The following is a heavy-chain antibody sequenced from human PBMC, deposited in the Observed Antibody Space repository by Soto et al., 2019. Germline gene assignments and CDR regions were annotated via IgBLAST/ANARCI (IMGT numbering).Heavy chain of an antibody. J-gene: IGHJ6*02. CDR3: ARDLGLGLEYSSSPLSDYGMDV. V-gene: IGHV3-11*01. CDR2: ITSSGRAT. CDR1: GFTFSDYY. Sequence: QVQLVESGGGLVKPGGSLRLSCAASGFTFSDYYMNWIGQAPGKGLEWVSYITSSGRATYYADSVKGRFTISRDNAKNSLYLQMNSLRAEDTAVYYCARDLGLGLEYSSSPLSDYGMDVWGQGTTVTVSS. D-gene: IGHD6-6*01.